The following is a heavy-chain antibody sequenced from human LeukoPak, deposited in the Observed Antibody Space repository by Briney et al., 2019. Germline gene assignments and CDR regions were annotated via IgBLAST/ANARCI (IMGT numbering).Heavy chain of an antibody. V-gene: IGHV3-23*01. CDR1: GFTFSSYA. CDR3: AKMGGSGSYSISYYFDY. CDR2: ISGSGGST. D-gene: IGHD3-10*01. Sequence: GGSLRLSCAASGFTFSSYAMSWVRQAPGKGLEWVSAISGSGGSTYYADSVKGRFTISRDNSKNTLYLQMNSLRAKDTAVYYCAKMGGSGSYSISYYFDYWGQGTLVTVSS. J-gene: IGHJ4*02.